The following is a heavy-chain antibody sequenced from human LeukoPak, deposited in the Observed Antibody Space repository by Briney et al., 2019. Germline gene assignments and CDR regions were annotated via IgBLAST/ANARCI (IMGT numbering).Heavy chain of an antibody. CDR3: AKDREWYSSGWYHRY. J-gene: IGHJ4*02. Sequence: GGSLRLSCAASGFTFSSYAMSWVRQAPGKGLEWVSAISGSGGSTYYADSVKGRFTISRDNSKNTLYLQMNSLRAEDTAVYYCAKDREWYSSGWYHRYWGQGTLVTVSS. CDR1: GFTFSSYA. V-gene: IGHV3-23*01. D-gene: IGHD6-19*01. CDR2: ISGSGGST.